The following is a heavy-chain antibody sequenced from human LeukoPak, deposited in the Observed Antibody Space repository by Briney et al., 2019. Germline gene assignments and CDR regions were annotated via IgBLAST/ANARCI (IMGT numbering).Heavy chain of an antibody. CDR2: IFHSGST. CDR1: GASITSSGYY. V-gene: IGHV4-39*07. D-gene: IGHD6-13*01. CDR3: ARGARYSSSWYRGAEIDFDY. Sequence: SETLSLTCTVSGASITSSGYYWGWIRQPPGKGLEWIGTIFHSGSTYYNPSLKSRVTISLDTSKDQFSLRLSSVTAADTAVYYCARGARYSSSWYRGAEIDFDYWGQGTLVTVSS. J-gene: IGHJ4*02.